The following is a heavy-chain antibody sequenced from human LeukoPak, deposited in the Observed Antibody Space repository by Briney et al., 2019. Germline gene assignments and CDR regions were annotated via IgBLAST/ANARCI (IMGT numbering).Heavy chain of an antibody. Sequence: PGGSLRLSCAASGFTFSSYGMHWVRQAPGKGLEWVANIKQDGSEKYYVDSVKGRFTISRDNAKNSLYLQMNSLRAEDTAVYYCAREGTSYVFDYWGQGTLVTVSS. D-gene: IGHD1-1*01. CDR2: IKQDGSEK. CDR1: GFTFSSYG. V-gene: IGHV3-7*01. CDR3: AREGTSYVFDY. J-gene: IGHJ4*02.